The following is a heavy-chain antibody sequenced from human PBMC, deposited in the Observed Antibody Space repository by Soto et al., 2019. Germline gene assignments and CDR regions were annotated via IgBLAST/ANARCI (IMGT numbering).Heavy chain of an antibody. CDR2: IYYSGST. V-gene: IGHV4-59*08. CDR3: AIRYGSGFDY. D-gene: IGHD5-18*01. CDR1: GGSISSYY. Sequence: QVQLQESGPGLVKPSEPLSLTCTVSGGSISSYYWSWIRQPPGKGLEWMGYIYYSGSTNYNTSLKSRVTISVYTSTNQFSLKRSSVTAADTAVYSCAIRYGSGFDYWGQGTLVTVSS. J-gene: IGHJ4*02.